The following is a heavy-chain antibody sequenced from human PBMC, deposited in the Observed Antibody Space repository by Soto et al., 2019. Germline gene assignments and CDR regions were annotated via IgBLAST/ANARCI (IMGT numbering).Heavy chain of an antibody. D-gene: IGHD6-13*01. CDR1: GGSFSGYY. V-gene: IGHV4-34*01. J-gene: IGHJ4*02. CDR2: INQSGFT. Sequence: QVQLQQWVAGLLKPAETLSLTCAVYGGSFSGYYWTWIRQPPGKGLEWIGEINQSGFTNYNPSLESRVTMSVDTSKNQFSLRLSSVTAADTAVYYCARFPFDRSSWTNPRYFDYWGQGTLVTVSS. CDR3: ARFPFDRSSWTNPRYFDY.